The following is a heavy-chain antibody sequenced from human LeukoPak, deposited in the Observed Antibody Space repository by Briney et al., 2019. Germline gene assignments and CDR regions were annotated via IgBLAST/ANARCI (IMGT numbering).Heavy chain of an antibody. CDR3: ARGKYYGSGSPYYYYGMDV. Sequence: PGGSLRLSCVASGFTFSDHYIDWVRQAPGKGLEWVSAVSDSGGSTYYADSVKGRFTISRDNSKNTLYLQMNSLRAEDTAVYYCARGKYYGSGSPYYYYGMDVWGQGTTVTVSS. CDR1: GFTFSDHY. CDR2: VSDSGGST. V-gene: IGHV3-23*01. D-gene: IGHD3-10*01. J-gene: IGHJ6*02.